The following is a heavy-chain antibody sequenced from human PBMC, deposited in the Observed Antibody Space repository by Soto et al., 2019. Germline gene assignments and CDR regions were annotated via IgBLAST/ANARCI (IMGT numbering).Heavy chain of an antibody. V-gene: IGHV3-30*03. CDR1: GFIFSSYG. D-gene: IGHD6-19*01. J-gene: IGHJ3*02. Sequence: QVQLVESGGGVVQPGRSLRLSCAASGFIFSSYGMNWVRQAPGKGLEWVAVMSFDGSIKYYADSVKGRFTISRDNSKNTLYLQMNSLRAEDTAVYYCATIAVPPAFDIWGQATMVTVSS. CDR2: MSFDGSIK. CDR3: ATIAVPPAFDI.